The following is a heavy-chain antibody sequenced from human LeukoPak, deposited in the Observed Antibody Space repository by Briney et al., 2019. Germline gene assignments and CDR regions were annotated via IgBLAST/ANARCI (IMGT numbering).Heavy chain of an antibody. J-gene: IGHJ4*02. CDR1: RYTFDDYA. V-gene: IGHV3-9*01. CDR3: AKGTGRYWTFFDS. D-gene: IGHD1-26*01. CDR2: ISWNSGSI. Sequence: GGSLRLSCAGSRYTFDDYAMHWVRQPPGKGLEWVSGISWNSGSIDYAVSVKGRFTISRDNAKNSLFLQMNSLRPDDTAFYYCAKGTGRYWTFFDSWGQGTLVTVSS.